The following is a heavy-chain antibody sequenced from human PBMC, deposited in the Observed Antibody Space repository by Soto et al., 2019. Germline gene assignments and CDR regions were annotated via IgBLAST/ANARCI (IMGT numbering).Heavy chain of an antibody. D-gene: IGHD2-21*02. V-gene: IGHV4-30-4*01. CDR3: ASANCGGDCSYRHDRYYFES. CDR1: GGSITSDDYY. Sequence: QVQLQESGPGLVKPSQSLFLTCTVSGGSITSDDYYWSWIRQPPGRGLEWIVYIFYSGSTHYNPSLKSRFIISLDTSKKQVSLKLSSVTAADTAVYYCASANCGGDCSYRHDRYYFESWGQGTLVTVSS. CDR2: IFYSGST. J-gene: IGHJ4*02.